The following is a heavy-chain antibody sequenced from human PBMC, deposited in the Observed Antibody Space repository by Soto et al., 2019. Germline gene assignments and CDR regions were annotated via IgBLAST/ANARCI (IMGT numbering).Heavy chain of an antibody. CDR1: GFTFSSYA. Sequence: LRLSCAASGFTFSSYAMHWVRQAPGKGLEWVAVISYDGSNKYYADSVKGRFTISRDNSKNTLYLQMNSLRAEDTAVYYCARNRYSSSISWFDPWGQGTLVTVSS. CDR2: ISYDGSNK. CDR3: ARNRYSSSISWFDP. J-gene: IGHJ5*02. V-gene: IGHV3-30-3*01. D-gene: IGHD6-13*01.